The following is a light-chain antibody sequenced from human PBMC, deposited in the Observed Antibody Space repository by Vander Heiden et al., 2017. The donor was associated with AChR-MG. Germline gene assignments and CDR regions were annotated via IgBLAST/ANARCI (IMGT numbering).Light chain of an antibody. CDR3: QQYHNWPLYT. V-gene: IGKV3-15*01. CDR1: QSVSSN. J-gene: IGKJ2*01. Sequence: EIVMTQSPATLSLSPGERPTLSCRASQSVSSNLAWYQQKPGQAPRLLIYGASTRATGLPARFSGSGSGTEFTLTISSLQSEDFAVYYCQQYHNWPLYTFGQGTKVEI. CDR2: GAS.